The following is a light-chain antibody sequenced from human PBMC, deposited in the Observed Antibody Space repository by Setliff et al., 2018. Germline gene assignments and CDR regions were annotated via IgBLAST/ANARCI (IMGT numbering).Light chain of an antibody. CDR3: SSFTGGSSPYV. V-gene: IGLV2-14*03. CDR2: DVN. CDR1: SSDIGGYIY. Sequence: QSVLTQPASVSGSPGQSITISCTGTSSDIGGYIYVSWYQQHPGKAPKLLIYDVNTRPSGISYRFSGSKSGNTTSLTISGLQTEDEADYYCSSFTGGSSPYVFGTGTKVTVL. J-gene: IGLJ1*01.